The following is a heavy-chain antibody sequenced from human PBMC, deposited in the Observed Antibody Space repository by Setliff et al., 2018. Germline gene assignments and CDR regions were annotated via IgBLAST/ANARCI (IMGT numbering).Heavy chain of an antibody. CDR1: GGSISSYY. CDR3: AREQWLDPPGYYYMDV. D-gene: IGHD6-19*01. Sequence: KASETLSLTCTASGGSISSYYWSWIRQPAGKGLEWIGHIYIGGSANYNPSLRSRVTMSIDTSKNQFSLKLNPVTAADMAAYYRAREQWLDPPGYYYMDVWAKGTTVTVSS. CDR2: IYIGGSA. J-gene: IGHJ6*03. V-gene: IGHV4-4*07.